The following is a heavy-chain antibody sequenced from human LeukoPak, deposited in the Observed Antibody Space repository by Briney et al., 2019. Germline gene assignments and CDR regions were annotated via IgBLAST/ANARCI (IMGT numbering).Heavy chain of an antibody. CDR3: ARDWSGFAFDY. J-gene: IGHJ4*02. D-gene: IGHD3-3*01. V-gene: IGHV3-48*01. CDR1: GFTFSSYS. Sequence: QPGGSLRLSCAASGFTFSSYSMNWVRQAPGKGLEWVSYISSSSSTIYYADSVKGRFTSSRDNAKNSLYLQMNSLRAEDTAVYYCARDWSGFAFDYWGQGTLVTVSS. CDR2: ISSSSSTI.